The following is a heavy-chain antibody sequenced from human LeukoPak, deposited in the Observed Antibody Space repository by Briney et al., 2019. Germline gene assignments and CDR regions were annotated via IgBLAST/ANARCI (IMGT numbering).Heavy chain of an antibody. CDR3: ATLGKIVGVPYYFDY. V-gene: IGHV3-74*01. D-gene: IGHD1-26*01. J-gene: IGHJ4*02. CDR2: INSDGSST. CDR1: GFTFSNYW. Sequence: GGSLRLSCAASGFTFSNYWMHWVRQAPGKGLVWVSRINSDGSSTSYADSVKGRFTISRDNAKNTLYLQMNSLRAEDTAVYYCATLGKIVGVPYYFDYWGQGTLVTVSS.